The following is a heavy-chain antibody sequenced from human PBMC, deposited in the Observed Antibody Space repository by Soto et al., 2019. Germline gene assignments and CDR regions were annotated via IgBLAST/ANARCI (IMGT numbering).Heavy chain of an antibody. Sequence: QVQLVQSGAEVKKPGSSVKVSCKSSGGTFSSYTISWVRQAPGQGLEWMGRIIPILGIANYAQKFQGRVTITADKSTSTAYMELSRLRSEDTAVYYCALQYSSKDPWGQGTLVTVSS. CDR2: IIPILGIA. J-gene: IGHJ5*02. D-gene: IGHD6-19*01. CDR3: ALQYSSKDP. CDR1: GGTFSSYT. V-gene: IGHV1-69*02.